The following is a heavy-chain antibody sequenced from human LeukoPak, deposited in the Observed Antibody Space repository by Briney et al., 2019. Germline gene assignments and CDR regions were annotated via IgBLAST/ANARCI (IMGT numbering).Heavy chain of an antibody. V-gene: IGHV3-30*18. CDR1: GFTFSSYG. J-gene: IGHJ3*02. CDR2: ISYDGSNK. Sequence: GGSLRLSCAASGFTFSSYGMHWVRQAPGKGLEWVAVISYDGSNKYYADSVKGRFTISRDNSKNTLYLQMSSLRAEDTAVYYCAKPDDAFDIWGQGTMVTVSS. CDR3: AKPDDAFDI.